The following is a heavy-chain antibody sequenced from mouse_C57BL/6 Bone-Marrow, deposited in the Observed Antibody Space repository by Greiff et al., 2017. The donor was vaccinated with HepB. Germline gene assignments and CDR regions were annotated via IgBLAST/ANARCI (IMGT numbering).Heavy chain of an antibody. Sequence: QVQLQQPGAELVKPGASVKLSCKASGYTFTSYWMHWVKQRPGQGLEWIGMIHPNSGSTNYNEKFKSKATLTVDKSSSTAYMQLSSLTSEDSAVYYCARREGYYDYDGFAYWGQGTLGTVSA. D-gene: IGHD2-4*01. CDR1: GYTFTSYW. CDR3: ARREGYYDYDGFAY. CDR2: IHPNSGST. J-gene: IGHJ3*01. V-gene: IGHV1-64*01.